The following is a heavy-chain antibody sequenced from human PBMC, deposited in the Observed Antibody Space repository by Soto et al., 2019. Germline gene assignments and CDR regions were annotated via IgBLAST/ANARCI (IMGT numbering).Heavy chain of an antibody. D-gene: IGHD1-1*01. V-gene: IGHV1-18*04. J-gene: IGHJ4*02. CDR3: ARPIPFRYHFDH. CDR2: ISGYNDNT. Sequence: QVQLVQSGAEVKKPGASVKVSCKASGYSFSSYGIAWVRQAPGKGLEWMGWISGYNDNTKYVDKLQGRVTMTTDTSPSTVDMELRPLRKDDTAVYYCARPIPFRYHFDHWGQGTLVTVSS. CDR1: GYSFSSYG.